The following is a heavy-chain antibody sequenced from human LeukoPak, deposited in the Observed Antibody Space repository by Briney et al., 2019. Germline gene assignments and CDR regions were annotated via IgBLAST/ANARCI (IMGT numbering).Heavy chain of an antibody. CDR3: AKDQDDFWSGYYEDY. CDR1: GFTFSSYG. Sequence: GGSLRLSCAAPGFTFSSYGMHWVRQAPGKGLEWVAFIRYDGSNKYYADSVKGRFTISRDNSKNTLYLQMNSLRAEDTAVYYCAKDQDDFWSGYYEDYWGQGTLVTVSS. V-gene: IGHV3-30*02. CDR2: IRYDGSNK. D-gene: IGHD3-3*01. J-gene: IGHJ4*02.